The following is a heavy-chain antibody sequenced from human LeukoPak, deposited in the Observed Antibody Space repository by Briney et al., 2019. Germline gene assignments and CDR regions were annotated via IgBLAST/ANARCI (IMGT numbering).Heavy chain of an antibody. CDR2: ISYSGSTI. V-gene: IGHV3-11*01. CDR1: GFTFSDYY. D-gene: IGHD1-26*01. Sequence: GGSLRLSCAASGFTFSDYYMSWIRQAPGKGLEWVSYISYSGSTIYYADSVKGRFTISRDNAKNSRYLQMNSLRAEDTAVYHCARGWDAGGMDVWGQGTTVTVSS. CDR3: ARGWDAGGMDV. J-gene: IGHJ6*02.